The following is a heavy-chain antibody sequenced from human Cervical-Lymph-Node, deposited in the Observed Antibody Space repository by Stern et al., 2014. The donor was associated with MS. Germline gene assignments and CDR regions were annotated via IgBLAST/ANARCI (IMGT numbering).Heavy chain of an antibody. CDR2: INPSTGST. Sequence: VQLVQSGTEVKKSGASVRVSCKASGYTFSIYYMHWVRQAPGQGLEWLGIINPSTGSTPYAQKFQDRVTMTNDTSTSTVYLEMSSLISEDTAVYYCARQNMVRGVTELDFWGQGTLVTVSS. CDR1: GYTFSIYY. V-gene: IGHV1-46*01. D-gene: IGHD3-10*01. CDR3: ARQNMVRGVTELDF. J-gene: IGHJ4*02.